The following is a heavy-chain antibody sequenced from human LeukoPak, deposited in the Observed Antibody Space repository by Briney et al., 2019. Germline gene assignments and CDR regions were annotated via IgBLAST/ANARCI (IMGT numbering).Heavy chain of an antibody. Sequence: QTGGSLRLSCAASGFTFSNYAMSWVRQAPGKGLEWVSVIGHSGETTYYADSAKGRFTISRDNSRNTVYLQMISLRAEDTAVYYCAKDRPNNYDDSNSGIDYWGQGTLVTVS. V-gene: IGHV3-23*01. CDR3: AKDRPNNYDDSNSGIDY. D-gene: IGHD3-22*01. CDR1: GFTFSNYA. CDR2: IGHSGETT. J-gene: IGHJ4*02.